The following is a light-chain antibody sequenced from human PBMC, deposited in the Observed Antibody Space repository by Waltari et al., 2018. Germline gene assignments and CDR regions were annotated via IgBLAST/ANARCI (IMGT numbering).Light chain of an antibody. CDR1: TGAVTSGFY. CDR2: STT. V-gene: IGLV7-43*01. Sequence: QTVVTQEPSLTVSPGGTVTLTCASNTGAVTSGFYPNWFQQKPGQAPRALIYSTTNKYTWTPARFSGSLRGDKAALTLSGVQPEDEAEYYCLLYYGGVHVCGGGTKLTVL. CDR3: LLYYGGVHV. J-gene: IGLJ2*01.